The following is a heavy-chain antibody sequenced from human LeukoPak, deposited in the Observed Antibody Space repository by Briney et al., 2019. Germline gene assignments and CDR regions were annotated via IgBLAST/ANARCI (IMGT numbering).Heavy chain of an antibody. Sequence: GGSLRLSCAASGFTFSNFAMSWVRQAPGKGLEWVSAIGGSGGSTYYADSVKGRFTISRDNSKNTLYLQMNSLRAEDTAAYYCAREGTAAAYYYYYGMDVWGQGTTVTVSS. CDR1: GFTFSNFA. CDR2: IGGSGGST. CDR3: AREGTAAAYYYYYGMDV. V-gene: IGHV3-23*01. J-gene: IGHJ6*02. D-gene: IGHD1-14*01.